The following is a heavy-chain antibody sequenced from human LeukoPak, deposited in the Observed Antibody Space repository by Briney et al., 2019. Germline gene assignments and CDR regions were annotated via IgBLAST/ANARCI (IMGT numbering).Heavy chain of an antibody. CDR1: GFTFSSYG. D-gene: IGHD6-13*01. J-gene: IGHJ4*02. Sequence: PGRSLRLSCAASGFTFSSYGMHWVRQAPGKGLEWVAVIWYDGSNKYYADSVKGRFTISSDNSKNTLYLQMNSLRAEDTAVYYCARGFAGVGSSWPCCYWGQGTLVTVSS. CDR3: ARGFAGVGSSWPCCY. V-gene: IGHV3-33*01. CDR2: IWYDGSNK.